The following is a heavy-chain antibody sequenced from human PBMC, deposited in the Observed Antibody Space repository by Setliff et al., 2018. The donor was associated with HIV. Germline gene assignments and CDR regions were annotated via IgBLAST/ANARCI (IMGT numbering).Heavy chain of an antibody. V-gene: IGHV3-23*01. D-gene: IGHD3-3*01. CDR2: ISDGGGGT. CDR3: AKTREINNFWSGIDY. Sequence: PGGSLRLSCAASGFTFNNYAMIWVRQAPGKGLEWVSAISDGGGGTDYADSVKGRFTISRDNSKKTLSLQMNSLRAEDTAVYYCAKTREINNFWSGIDYWGQGTLVTVSS. J-gene: IGHJ4*02. CDR1: GFTFNNYA.